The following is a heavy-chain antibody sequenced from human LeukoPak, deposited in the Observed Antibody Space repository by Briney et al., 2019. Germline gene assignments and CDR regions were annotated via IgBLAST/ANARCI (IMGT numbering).Heavy chain of an antibody. CDR1: GFTFSSYG. V-gene: IGHV3-30*18. J-gene: IGHJ4*02. D-gene: IGHD3-22*01. CDR2: ISYDGSNK. CDR3: AKPRDDSSGYPDY. Sequence: PGRSLRLSCAASGFTFSSYGMHWVRQAPGKGLEWVAVISYDGSNKYYADSVKGRFTISRDNSKNTLYLQMNSLRAEDTAVYYCAKPRDDSSGYPDYWGQGTLVTVSS.